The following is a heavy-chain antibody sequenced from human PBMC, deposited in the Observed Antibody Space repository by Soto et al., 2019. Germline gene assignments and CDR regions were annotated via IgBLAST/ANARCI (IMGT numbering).Heavy chain of an antibody. V-gene: IGHV1-18*04. CDR2: ISAYNGNT. J-gene: IGHJ4*02. CDR1: GYTFTSYG. CDR3: AKDRLIPGQFAY. D-gene: IGHD2-21*01. Sequence: ASVKVSCKASGYTFTSYGISWVRQAPGQGLEWMGWISAYNGNTNYAQKLQGRVTMTTDTSTSTAYMELRSLRSDDTAVYYCAKDRLIPGQFAYWGQGTLVTVSS.